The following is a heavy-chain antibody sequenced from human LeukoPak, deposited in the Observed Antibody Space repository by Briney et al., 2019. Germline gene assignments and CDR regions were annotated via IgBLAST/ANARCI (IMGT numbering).Heavy chain of an antibody. D-gene: IGHD2-21*01. CDR1: GGSISSGSYY. Sequence: PSETLSLTCTVSGGSISSGSYYWRWIRQPAGKGLEWIGRIYTSGSTNYNPSLKSRVTISVDTSKNQFSLKLSSVTAADTAVYYCARHNSGNGYYFDYWGQGTLVTVSS. CDR2: IYTSGST. V-gene: IGHV4-61*02. J-gene: IGHJ4*02. CDR3: ARHNSGNGYYFDY.